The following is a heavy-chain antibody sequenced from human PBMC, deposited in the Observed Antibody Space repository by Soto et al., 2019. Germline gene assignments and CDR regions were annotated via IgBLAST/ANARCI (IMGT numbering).Heavy chain of an antibody. CDR1: GFTFSSCA. CDR3: ARDADILTGSDAFDI. CDR2: ISSSSSYT. J-gene: IGHJ3*02. D-gene: IGHD3-9*01. Sequence: SGGSLRLSCAASGFTFSSCAMGWIRQAPGKGLEWVSYISSSSSYTNYADSVKGRFTISRDNAKNSLYLQMNSLRAEDTAVYYCARDADILTGSDAFDIWGQGTMVTVSS. V-gene: IGHV3-11*05.